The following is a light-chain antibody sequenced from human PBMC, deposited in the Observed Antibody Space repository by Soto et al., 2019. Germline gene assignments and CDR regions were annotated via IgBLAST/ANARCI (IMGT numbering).Light chain of an antibody. CDR2: GTS. Sequence: EIVLTQSPGALSLSPGERATLSGRVSQSISSASLGWYQQKPGQAPRLLIYGTSNRASGIPDRFSGSGSGTDFTLTISRLEPEDFAVYYCQQYGSSPPDTFGQGTKLEIK. CDR3: QQYGSSPPDT. V-gene: IGKV3-20*01. J-gene: IGKJ2*01. CDR1: QSISSAS.